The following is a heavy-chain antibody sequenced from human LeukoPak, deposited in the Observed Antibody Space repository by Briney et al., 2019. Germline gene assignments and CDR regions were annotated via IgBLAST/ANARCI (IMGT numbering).Heavy chain of an antibody. CDR2: INPNSGGT. V-gene: IGHV1-2*02. Sequence: SVTVSCQASGCTFTRYYMHLLRQAPGQGLEGVGWINPNSGGTNYAQKFQGRVTMTRDTSISTAYMELSRLTSDDTAVYYCARDPSDYDSTQYYFDYWGQGTLVTVSS. CDR3: ARDPSDYDSTQYYFDY. J-gene: IGHJ4*02. CDR1: GCTFTRYY. D-gene: IGHD3-22*01.